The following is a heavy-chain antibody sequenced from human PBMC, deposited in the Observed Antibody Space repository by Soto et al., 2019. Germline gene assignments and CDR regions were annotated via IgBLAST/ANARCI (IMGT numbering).Heavy chain of an antibody. D-gene: IGHD6-19*01. Sequence: GGSLRLSCAASGFTFSSYAMHWVRQAPGKGLEWVAVISYDGSNKYYADSVKGRFTISRDNSKNTLYLQMDSLRAEDTAVYYCARDGAAGGSGWYVNYYYYYGMDVWGQGTTVTVSS. CDR3: ARDGAAGGSGWYVNYYYYYGMDV. CDR2: ISYDGSNK. J-gene: IGHJ6*02. V-gene: IGHV3-30-3*01. CDR1: GFTFSSYA.